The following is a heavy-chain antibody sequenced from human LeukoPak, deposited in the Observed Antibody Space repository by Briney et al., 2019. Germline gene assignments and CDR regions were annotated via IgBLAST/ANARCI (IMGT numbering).Heavy chain of an antibody. Sequence: ASVKVSCKASGYSFTAYGITWMRQAPGQGLEWMGRINPYSGDTNFAQKFQGRVTMTRDTSITTAYMDLSSLTPDDTAVYFCARDQGSLTRSWYTGYWGQGTQVTVSS. D-gene: IGHD6-13*01. CDR3: ARDQGSLTRSWYTGY. V-gene: IGHV1-2*06. J-gene: IGHJ4*02. CDR1: GYSFTAYG. CDR2: INPYSGDT.